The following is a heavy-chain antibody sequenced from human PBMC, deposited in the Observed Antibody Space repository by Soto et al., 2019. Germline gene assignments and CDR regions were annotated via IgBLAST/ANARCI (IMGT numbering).Heavy chain of an antibody. CDR1: GYTFTGYY. CDR3: ERQLWLSGFDI. D-gene: IGHD5-18*01. J-gene: IGHJ3*02. Sequence: GASVKVSCKASGYTFTGYYMHWVRQAPGQGLEWMGWINPNSGGTNYAQKFQGRVTMTRDTSISTAYMELSRLRSDDTSVYYCERQLWLSGFDIWGQGTMVTVSS. V-gene: IGHV1-2*02. CDR2: INPNSGGT.